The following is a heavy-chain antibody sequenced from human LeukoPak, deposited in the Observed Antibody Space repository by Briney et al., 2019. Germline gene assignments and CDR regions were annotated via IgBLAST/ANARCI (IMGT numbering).Heavy chain of an antibody. D-gene: IGHD3-10*01. CDR2: IKQDGSET. CDR3: AKSYYYGSGSYYNRLAAAKPPFDY. J-gene: IGHJ4*02. V-gene: IGHV3-7*03. CDR1: GFMFSSYW. Sequence: GGSLRLSCAASGFMFSSYWMSWVRQAPGKGLEWVANIKQDGSETYYVDSVKGRFTISRDNAKNLLYLQMNSLRAEDTAVYYCAKSYYYGSGSYYNRLAAAKPPFDYWGQGTLVTVSS.